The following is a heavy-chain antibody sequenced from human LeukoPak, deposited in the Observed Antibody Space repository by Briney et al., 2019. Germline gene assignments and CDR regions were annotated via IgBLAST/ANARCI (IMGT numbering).Heavy chain of an antibody. V-gene: IGHV4-34*01. Sequence: PSETLSLTCAVYGGSFSGYYWSWIRQPPPTGLEWIGEVNNSGSTNYNPSPKSRVTISVDTSKNQSSLKLSSVTAADTAVYYCARVYSSSSNYYYYYYMDVWGEGTTVTVSS. CDR3: ARVYSSSSNYYYYYYMDV. CDR1: GGSFSGYY. J-gene: IGHJ6*03. CDR2: VNNSGST. D-gene: IGHD6-6*01.